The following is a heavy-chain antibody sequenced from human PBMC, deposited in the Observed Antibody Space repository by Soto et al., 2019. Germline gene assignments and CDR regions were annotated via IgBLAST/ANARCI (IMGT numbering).Heavy chain of an antibody. D-gene: IGHD1-26*01. CDR3: ARGGGYHDY. CDR2: INYSGST. Sequence: SETLSLTCSVSGASISTYYWNWIRQPPGKGLEWIGYINYSGSTNYNPSLKSRVTISVDTSKNQFSLKLTSVTAADTALYYCARGGGYHDYWGQGTVVTVSS. J-gene: IGHJ4*02. CDR1: GASISTYY. V-gene: IGHV4-59*01.